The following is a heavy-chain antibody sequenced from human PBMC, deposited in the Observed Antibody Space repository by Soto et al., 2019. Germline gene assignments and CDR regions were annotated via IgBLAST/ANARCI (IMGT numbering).Heavy chain of an antibody. Sequence: GGSLRLSCAASGFTFSSYGMHWVRQAPGKGLEWVAVISYDGSNKYYADSVKGRFTISRDNSKNTLYLQMNSLRAEDTAVYYCAKDQDSSSWYSPYDYYYYYGMDVWGQGTTVTVSS. V-gene: IGHV3-30*18. D-gene: IGHD6-13*01. CDR2: ISYDGSNK. CDR1: GFTFSSYG. CDR3: AKDQDSSSWYSPYDYYYYYGMDV. J-gene: IGHJ6*02.